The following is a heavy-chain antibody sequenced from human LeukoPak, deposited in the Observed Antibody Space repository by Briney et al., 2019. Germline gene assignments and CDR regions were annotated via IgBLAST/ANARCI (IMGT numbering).Heavy chain of an antibody. V-gene: IGHV4-34*01. CDR3: ANTKRGAWYADY. CDR2: INHSGST. D-gene: IGHD6-19*01. Sequence: PSETLSLTCAVYGGSFSGYYWSWIRQPPGKGLEWIGEINHSGSTNYNPSLKSRVTISVDTSKNQFSLKLSSVTAADTAVYYCANTKRGAWYADYWGQGTLVTVSS. J-gene: IGHJ4*02. CDR1: GGSFSGYY.